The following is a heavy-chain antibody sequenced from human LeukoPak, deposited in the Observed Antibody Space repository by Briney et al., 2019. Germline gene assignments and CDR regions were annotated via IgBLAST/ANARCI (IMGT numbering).Heavy chain of an antibody. CDR1: GGSFSGYY. V-gene: IGHV4-34*01. Sequence: SETLSLTCAVYGGSFSGYYWSWIRQPPGKGLEWIGEINHSGSTNYNPSLKSRVTISVDTSKNQFSLKLSSVTAADTAVYYCARGQSGYPDYWGRGTLVTVSS. D-gene: IGHD5-12*01. J-gene: IGHJ4*02. CDR2: INHSGST. CDR3: ARGQSGYPDY.